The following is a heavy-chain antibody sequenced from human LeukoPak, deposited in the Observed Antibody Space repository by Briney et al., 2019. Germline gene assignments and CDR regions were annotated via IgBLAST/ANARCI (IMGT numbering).Heavy chain of an antibody. D-gene: IGHD6-13*01. CDR1: GFTFSNYG. J-gene: IGHJ6*02. CDR3: ARRTAASGRVYYAMDV. Sequence: PGGSLRLSCAASGFTFSNYGMHWVRQAPGKGLEWVAVISYGGSSKSYADSVNGRFTISRDSSGNTLYLQMNSLRAEDTAVYYCARRTAASGRVYYAMDVWGQGTTVTVSS. CDR2: ISYGGSSK. V-gene: IGHV3-30*03.